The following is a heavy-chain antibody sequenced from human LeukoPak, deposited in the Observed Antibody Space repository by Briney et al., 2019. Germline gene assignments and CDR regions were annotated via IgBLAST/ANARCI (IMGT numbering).Heavy chain of an antibody. J-gene: IGHJ6*02. V-gene: IGHV1-8*01. CDR2: MNPNSGNT. D-gene: IGHD3-22*01. Sequence: GASVKVSCKASGYTFTSYDINWVRQATGQGLEWMGWMNPNSGNTGYAQKLQGRVTMTTDTSTSTAYMELRSLRSDDTAVYYCARGYYDSGSYYYYYGMDVWGQGTTVTVSS. CDR1: GYTFTSYD. CDR3: ARGYYDSGSYYYYYGMDV.